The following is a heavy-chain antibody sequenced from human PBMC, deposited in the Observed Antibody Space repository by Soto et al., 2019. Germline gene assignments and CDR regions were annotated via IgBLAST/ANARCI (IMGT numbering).Heavy chain of an antibody. CDR1: GFTFSSYA. V-gene: IGHV3-30-3*01. J-gene: IGHJ4*02. Sequence: VQLLESGGGVVQPGRSLRLSCAASGFTFSSYAMHWVRQAPGKGLEWVAVISYDGSNKYYADSVKGRFTISRDNSKNTLYLQMNSLRAEDTAVYYCARDVEWIQLEYYFDYWGQGTLVTVSS. CDR3: ARDVEWIQLEYYFDY. D-gene: IGHD5-18*01. CDR2: ISYDGSNK.